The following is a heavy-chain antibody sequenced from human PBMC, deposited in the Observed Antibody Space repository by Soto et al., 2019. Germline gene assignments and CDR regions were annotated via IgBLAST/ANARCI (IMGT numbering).Heavy chain of an antibody. CDR3: ARVGTVTTSY. J-gene: IGHJ4*02. CDR1: GGSVSSGSYY. Sequence: TLSLTCTVSGGSVSSGSYYWSWIRQPPGKGLEWIGYIYYSGSTNYNPSLKSRVTISVDTSKNQFSLKLSSVTAADTAVYYCARVGTVTTSYWGQGTLVTVS. V-gene: IGHV4-61*01. CDR2: IYYSGST. D-gene: IGHD4-17*01.